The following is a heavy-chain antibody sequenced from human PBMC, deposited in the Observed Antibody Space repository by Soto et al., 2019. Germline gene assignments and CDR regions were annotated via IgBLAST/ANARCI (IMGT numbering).Heavy chain of an antibody. J-gene: IGHJ6*02. D-gene: IGHD3-10*01. CDR3: ARTLVRGVIGGSYYYYYGMDV. CDR2: IIPIFGTA. V-gene: IGHV1-69*06. CDR1: GGTFSSYA. Sequence: SVKVSCKASGGTFSSYAISWVRQAPGQGLEWMGGIIPIFGTANYAQKFQGRVTITADKSTSTAYMELSSLRSEDTAVYYCARTLVRGVIGGSYYYYYGMDVWGQGTTVTVSS.